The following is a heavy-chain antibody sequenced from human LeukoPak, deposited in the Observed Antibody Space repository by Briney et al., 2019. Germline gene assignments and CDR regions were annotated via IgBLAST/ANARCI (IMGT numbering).Heavy chain of an antibody. CDR2: ISGSGGNT. D-gene: IGHD4-23*01. CDR1: GFTLSSHA. J-gene: IGHJ5*02. CDR3: AKESSWGTVVTPGGPSA. V-gene: IGHV3-23*01. Sequence: GGSLRLSCAASGFTLSSHAMTWVRQDPGKGLEWVAAISGSGGNTYYADSVKGRFTISRDNSKNTLYLQMNSLRAEDTAVYYCAKESSWGTVVTPGGPSAWGQGTLVTVSS.